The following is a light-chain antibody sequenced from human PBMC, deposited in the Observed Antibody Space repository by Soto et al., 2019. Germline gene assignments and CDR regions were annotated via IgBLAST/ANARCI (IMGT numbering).Light chain of an antibody. V-gene: IGKV1-8*01. CDR3: QQYYSYPQT. CDR1: QGISSY. Sequence: RMTQSPASFAASTGDRVTIPCRASQGISSYLAWYQQKPGKAPKLLIYAASTLQSGVPSRFSGSGSGTDFTLTISCLQSEDFATYYCQQYYSYPQTFGQGTMV. J-gene: IGKJ1*01. CDR2: AAS.